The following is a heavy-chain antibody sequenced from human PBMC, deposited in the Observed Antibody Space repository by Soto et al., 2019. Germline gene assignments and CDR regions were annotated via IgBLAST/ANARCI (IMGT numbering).Heavy chain of an antibody. CDR3: ARAIAVAGPFDY. CDR1: GFTFRSYG. J-gene: IGHJ4*02. V-gene: IGHV3-33*01. D-gene: IGHD6-19*01. CDR2: IWYDGSNK. Sequence: LRLSCAASGFTFRSYGMHWVRQAPGKGLEWVAVIWYDGSNKYYADSVKGRFTISRDNSKNTLYLQMNSLRAEDTAVYYCARAIAVAGPFDYWGQGTLVTVSS.